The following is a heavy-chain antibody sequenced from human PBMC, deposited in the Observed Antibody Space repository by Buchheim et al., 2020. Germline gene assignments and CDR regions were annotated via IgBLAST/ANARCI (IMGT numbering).Heavy chain of an antibody. CDR2: INHSGST. CDR3: ARASTPEWLSPIGY. V-gene: IGHV4-34*01. CDR1: GRSFSGYY. D-gene: IGHD5-12*01. Sequence: QVQLQQWGAGLLKPSETLSLTCAVYGRSFSGYYWSWIRQPPGKGLEWIGEINHSGSTNYNPSLKSRVTISVDTSKNQFSLKLSSVTAADTAVYYCARASTPEWLSPIGYWGQGTL. J-gene: IGHJ4*02.